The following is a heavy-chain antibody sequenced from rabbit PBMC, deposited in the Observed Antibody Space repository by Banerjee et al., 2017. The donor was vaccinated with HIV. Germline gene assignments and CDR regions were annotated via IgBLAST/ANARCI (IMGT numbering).Heavy chain of an antibody. J-gene: IGHJ4*01. CDR1: GFSFSSSYY. D-gene: IGHD6-1*01. Sequence: QSLEESGGDLVKPGASLTLTCTASGFSFSSSYYMCWVRQAPGKGLEWIACIYAGSSGSTYYASWAKGRFTISKTSSTTVTLQMTSLTAADTATYFCARTFAYYTYGYAAYAYATGHFNLWGPGTLVTVS. CDR2: IYAGSSGST. V-gene: IGHV1S40*01. CDR3: ARTFAYYTYGYAAYAYATGHFNL.